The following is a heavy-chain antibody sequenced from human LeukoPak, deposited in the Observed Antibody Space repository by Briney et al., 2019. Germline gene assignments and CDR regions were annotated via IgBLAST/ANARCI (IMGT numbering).Heavy chain of an antibody. CDR2: IIPIFGTA. V-gene: IGHV1-69*05. Sequence: RASVKVSCKASGDTFSSYAISWVRQAPGQGLEWMGGIIPIFGTANYAQKFQGRVTITTDKSTSTSYMELSSLRSEDTAVYYCARTDQYCSGGSCYWGQGTLVTVSS. D-gene: IGHD2-15*01. J-gene: IGHJ4*02. CDR1: GDTFSSYA. CDR3: ARTDQYCSGGSCY.